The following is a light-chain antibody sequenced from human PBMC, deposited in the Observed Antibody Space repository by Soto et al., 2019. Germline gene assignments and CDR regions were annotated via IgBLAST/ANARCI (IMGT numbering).Light chain of an antibody. CDR2: GAS. CDR3: QQYGSSPTWP. J-gene: IGKJ1*01. Sequence: ESVLTQSPGTLSLSPGERATLSCRASQSVSSNYLAWYQQKPGQAPRLLIYGASTRASGIPDRFSGSGSGTAFTLTISRLEPEDSGVYYCQQYGSSPTWPFGQRTKVAIK. CDR1: QSVSSNY. V-gene: IGKV3-20*01.